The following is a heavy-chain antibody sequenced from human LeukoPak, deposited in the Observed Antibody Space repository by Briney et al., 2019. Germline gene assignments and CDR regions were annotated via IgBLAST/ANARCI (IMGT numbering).Heavy chain of an antibody. Sequence: GGSLRLSCAASGFTFSSYAMSWVRQAPGKGLEWVAMISYDGGNKYYADSVKGRFTISRDNSKNTLYLQMNSLRAEDTAVYYCAREYRYFDLWGRGTLVTVSS. V-gene: IGHV3-30-3*01. CDR2: ISYDGGNK. D-gene: IGHD5-12*01. J-gene: IGHJ2*01. CDR3: AREYRYFDL. CDR1: GFTFSSYA.